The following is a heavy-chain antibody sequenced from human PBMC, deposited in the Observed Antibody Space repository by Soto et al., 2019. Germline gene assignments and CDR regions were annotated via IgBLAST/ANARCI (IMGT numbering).Heavy chain of an antibody. CDR3: ARQYPYSSSKRYGMDV. D-gene: IGHD6-13*01. V-gene: IGHV5-10-1*01. J-gene: IGHJ6*02. Sequence: XESLKIYCKGSGYSLTSYWINWVRQMPGKGLELMGRIDPSDSYTNYSPSFQGHVTISADKSISTAYLQWSSLKASDTAMYYCARQYPYSSSKRYGMDVWGQGTTVTVSS. CDR1: GYSLTSYW. CDR2: IDPSDSYT.